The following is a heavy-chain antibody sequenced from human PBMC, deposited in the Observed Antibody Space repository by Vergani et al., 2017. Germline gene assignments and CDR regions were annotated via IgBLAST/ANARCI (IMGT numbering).Heavy chain of an antibody. J-gene: IGHJ6*02. Sequence: VQLVESGGGVVQPGGSLRLSCAASGFTFSSYGMHWVRQAPGKGLEWVAFIRYDGSNKYYADSVKGRFTISRDNSKNTLYLQMNSLRAEDTAVYYCAKMWAAAVPYYGMDVWGQGTTVTVSS. V-gene: IGHV3-30*02. D-gene: IGHD6-13*01. CDR3: AKMWAAAVPYYGMDV. CDR2: IRYDGSNK. CDR1: GFTFSSYG.